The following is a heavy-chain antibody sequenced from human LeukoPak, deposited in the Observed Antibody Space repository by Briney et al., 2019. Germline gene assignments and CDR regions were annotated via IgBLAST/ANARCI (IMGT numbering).Heavy chain of an antibody. Sequence: ASVKVSCKASGYTFTSYGISWVRQAPGQGLEWMGWISAYNGNTNYAQKLQGRVTMTTDTSTSTAYMELRSLRSDDTAVYYCASNRDAYGARALDYLGQGTLVTVSS. CDR2: ISAYNGNT. V-gene: IGHV1-18*01. D-gene: IGHD1-26*01. CDR1: GYTFTSYG. CDR3: ASNRDAYGARALDY. J-gene: IGHJ4*02.